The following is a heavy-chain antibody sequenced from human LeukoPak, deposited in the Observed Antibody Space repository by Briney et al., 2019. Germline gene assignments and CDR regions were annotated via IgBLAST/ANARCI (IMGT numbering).Heavy chain of an antibody. Sequence: GGSLRLSCAASGFTFDNYGMSWVRQAPGKGLEWVSGTNWNGGSTGYADSVKGRFTISRDNAKDSLYLQMNSLRVEDTASYYCARGRGSGSYNSIHYWGQGTLVTVSS. CDR3: ARGRGSGSYNSIHY. V-gene: IGHV3-20*04. CDR1: GFTFDNYG. CDR2: TNWNGGST. D-gene: IGHD3-10*01. J-gene: IGHJ4*02.